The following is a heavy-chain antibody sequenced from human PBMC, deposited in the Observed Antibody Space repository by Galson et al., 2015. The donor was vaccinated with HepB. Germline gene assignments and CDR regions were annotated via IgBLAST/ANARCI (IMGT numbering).Heavy chain of an antibody. V-gene: IGHV5-51*03. CDR2: IYPGDSDT. D-gene: IGHD6-19*01. Sequence: QSGAEVKKPGESLKISCKGSGYTFTTYWIAWVRQMPGKGLEWMGTIYPGDSDTRYSPSFQGQVTISADKSISTAYLQWSSLKASDTAMYYCARSIAVAGSTRAFDIWGQWTMVTVSS. CDR1: GYTFTTYW. J-gene: IGHJ3*02. CDR3: ARSIAVAGSTRAFDI.